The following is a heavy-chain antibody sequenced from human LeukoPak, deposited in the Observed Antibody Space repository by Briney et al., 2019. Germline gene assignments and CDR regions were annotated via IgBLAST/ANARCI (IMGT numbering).Heavy chain of an antibody. Sequence: GGSLRLSCVVSGFPFTNNPMNWVRQAPGKGLEWVSYISNDITTTYYAESVKGRFTISRDNAKNSLYLQMNSPRVEDTAVYYCARDGGKSYEIDYWGQGTLVTVSS. CDR1: GFPFTNNP. J-gene: IGHJ4*02. CDR2: ISNDITTT. D-gene: IGHD5-18*01. V-gene: IGHV3-48*01. CDR3: ARDGGKSYEIDY.